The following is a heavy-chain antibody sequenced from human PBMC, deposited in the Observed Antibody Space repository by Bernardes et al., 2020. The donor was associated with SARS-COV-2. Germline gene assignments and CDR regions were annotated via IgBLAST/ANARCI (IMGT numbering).Heavy chain of an antibody. CDR1: GGSINSVY. D-gene: IGHD3-10*01. CDR3: AVSTYYSIHHYYGVDV. J-gene: IGHJ6*02. CDR2: KYYSGST. V-gene: IGHV4-59*08. Sequence: SQTLSLTCTVSGGSINSVYWSWIRQPPGKGLEWIGFKYYSGSTYYSPSLRGRVTISGDTSKSQFSLTLTSVTAADTAVYYCAVSTYYSIHHYYGVDVWGQGTLVTVSS.